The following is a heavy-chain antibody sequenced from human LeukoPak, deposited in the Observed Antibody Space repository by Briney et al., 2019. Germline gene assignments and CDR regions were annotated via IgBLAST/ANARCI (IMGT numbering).Heavy chain of an antibody. CDR1: GFTFSSYG. J-gene: IGHJ4*02. V-gene: IGHV3-30*02. D-gene: IGHD4-11*01. CDR2: IRYDGSNK. Sequence: GGSLRLSCAASGFTFSSYGMHWVRQAPGKGLKWVAFIRYDGSNKYYADSVKGRFTISRDNSKNTLYLQMNSLRAEDTAVYYCAKGSTVTTLHFDYWGQGTLVTVSS. CDR3: AKGSTVTTLHFDY.